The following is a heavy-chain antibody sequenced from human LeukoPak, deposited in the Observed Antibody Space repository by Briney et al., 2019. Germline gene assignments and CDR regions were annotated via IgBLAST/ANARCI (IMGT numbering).Heavy chain of an antibody. CDR3: ARRGSSSSHFDY. CDR2: IYSGDSDA. Sequence: GESLKISSEGSGFALRNYWIAWVRQLPEKGLEWMGIIYSGDSDARYSPAYQGQVTISADKSINIAYLQWTSLKASDTGMYYCARRGSSSSHFDYWGQGTLDTVSS. CDR1: GFALRNYW. V-gene: IGHV5-51*01. J-gene: IGHJ4*02. D-gene: IGHD6-6*01.